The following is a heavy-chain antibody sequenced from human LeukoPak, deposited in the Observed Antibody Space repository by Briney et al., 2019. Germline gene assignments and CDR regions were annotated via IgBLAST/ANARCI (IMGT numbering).Heavy chain of an antibody. J-gene: IGHJ4*02. CDR1: GGSISSYY. V-gene: IGHV4-59*01. D-gene: IGHD2-21*02. CDR2: IYYSGST. CDR3: AGGPEYCGGDCYSCYFDD. Sequence: SETLSLTCTVSGGSISSYYWSWIRQPPGKGLEWIGYIYYSGSTNYNPSLKSRVTISVDTSKNQFSLKLSSVTAADTAVYYCAGGPEYCGGDCYSCYFDDWGQGPLVTVSS.